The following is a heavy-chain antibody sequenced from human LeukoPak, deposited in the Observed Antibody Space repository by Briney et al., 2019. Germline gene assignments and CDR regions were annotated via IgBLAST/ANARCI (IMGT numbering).Heavy chain of an antibody. Sequence: ASVKVSCKASGYTFTGHYIHWVRQAPGQGLEWMGWINPKNAGTNYAQKFQGRVTMTRDTSTGTAYMELSRLRSDDTAVYYCARDNSVGDIAWWFDPWGQGTLVTVSS. J-gene: IGHJ5*02. V-gene: IGHV1-2*02. CDR1: GYTFTGHY. CDR3: ARDNSVGDIAWWFDP. CDR2: INPKNAGT. D-gene: IGHD3-10*01.